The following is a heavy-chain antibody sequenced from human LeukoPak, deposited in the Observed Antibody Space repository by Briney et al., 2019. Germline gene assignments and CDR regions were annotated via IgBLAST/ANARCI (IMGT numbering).Heavy chain of an antibody. CDR2: INPNSGGT. CDR1: GYTFTGYY. Sequence: GASVNVSFKASGYTFTGYYMHWVRQAPGQGLEWMGWINPNSGGTNYAQKFQGRVTMTRDTSISTAYMELSRLRSDDTAVYYCASRSSSSWSWFDPWGQGTLVTVSS. V-gene: IGHV1-2*02. D-gene: IGHD6-13*01. J-gene: IGHJ5*02. CDR3: ASRSSSSWSWFDP.